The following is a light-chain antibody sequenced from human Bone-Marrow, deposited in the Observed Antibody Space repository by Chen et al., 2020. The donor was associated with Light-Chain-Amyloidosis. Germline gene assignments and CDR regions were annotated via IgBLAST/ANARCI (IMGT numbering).Light chain of an antibody. CDR1: SSNIGAGYD. CDR3: QSFDRSLSGWV. Sequence: QSVLTQPPSVSGAPGQRVTPSCTGSSSNIGAGYDVHWYQQLPGTAPKLLIYGNSNRPSGVPDRISGSKSGASASLAITGLQAEDEAEYYCQSFDRSLSGWVFGGGTKLTVL. J-gene: IGLJ3*02. V-gene: IGLV1-40*01. CDR2: GNS.